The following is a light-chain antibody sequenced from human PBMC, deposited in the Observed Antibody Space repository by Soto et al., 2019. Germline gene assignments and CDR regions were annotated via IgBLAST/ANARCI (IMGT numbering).Light chain of an antibody. V-gene: IGKV3-20*01. CDR1: QSVSTNY. CDR3: QQYGVSPT. J-gene: IGKJ4*01. Sequence: ENVMTQSPGTLSLSPGERATLSCRASQSVSTNYVAWYQQKPGQAPRLLIYGASSRASGIPDRFSGSGSGTDFTLSISRLEPEDFAVYYCQQYGVSPTFGGGTKVDIK. CDR2: GAS.